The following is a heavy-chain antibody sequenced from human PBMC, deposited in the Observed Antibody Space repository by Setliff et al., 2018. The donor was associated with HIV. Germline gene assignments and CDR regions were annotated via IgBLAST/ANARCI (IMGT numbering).Heavy chain of an antibody. CDR3: ARQVSIPGVAVTPLDY. CDR1: GASMRDYY. CDR2: IFYTGST. V-gene: IGHV4-59*08. Sequence: PSETLSLTCTVSGASMRDYYWTWIRQSPGKGLEWIGHIFYTGSTTYNPSLKSRLTMSVDTSNSQFSLKLTSVTAADAAVYYCARQVSIPGVAVTPLDYWGQGSLVTVSS. D-gene: IGHD3-3*01. J-gene: IGHJ4*02.